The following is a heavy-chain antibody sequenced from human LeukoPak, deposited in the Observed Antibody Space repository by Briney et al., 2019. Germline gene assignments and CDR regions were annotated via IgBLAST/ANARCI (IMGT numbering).Heavy chain of an antibody. CDR1: GFTFSSYG. CDR2: ISSSGSTI. Sequence: GGSLRLSCAASGFTFSSYGMHWVRQAPGKGLEWVSYISSSGSTIYYADSVKGRFTISRDNAKNSLYLQMNSLRAEDTAVYYCARKENYYYYMDVWGKGTTVTISS. CDR3: ARKENYYYYMDV. V-gene: IGHV3-48*03. J-gene: IGHJ6*03.